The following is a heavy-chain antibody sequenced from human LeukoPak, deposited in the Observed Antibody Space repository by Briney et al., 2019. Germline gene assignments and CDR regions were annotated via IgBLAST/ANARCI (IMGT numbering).Heavy chain of an antibody. CDR2: IYYSGST. CDR1: GGSISNYY. CDR3: ARGGTGTTGYYYYYMDV. D-gene: IGHD1-1*01. J-gene: IGHJ6*03. V-gene: IGHV4-59*01. Sequence: SETLSLTCTVCGGSISNYYWSWIRQPPGKGLEWIGYIYYSGSTNYNPSLKSRVTISVDTSKNQFSLKVNSVTAADTAVYYCARGGTGTTGYYYYYMDVWGKGTTVTVSS.